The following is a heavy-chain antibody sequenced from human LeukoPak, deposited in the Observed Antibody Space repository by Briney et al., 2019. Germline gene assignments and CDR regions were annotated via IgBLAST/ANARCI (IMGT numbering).Heavy chain of an antibody. D-gene: IGHD4-11*01. Sequence: ASVKVSCKASGYRFTDYYVHWVRQAPGQGLEWMAWINPNGGTTNYAQKFQGKVTMIRDTSISTAYMELSNLRSDDTAVYYCARTGDYYNYYFDYWGQGTPVTVSS. CDR3: ARTGDYYNYYFDY. CDR1: GYRFTDYY. V-gene: IGHV1-2*02. CDR2: INPNGGTT. J-gene: IGHJ4*02.